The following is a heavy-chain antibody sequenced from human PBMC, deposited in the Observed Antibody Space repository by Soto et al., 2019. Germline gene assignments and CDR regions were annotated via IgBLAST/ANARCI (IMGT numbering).Heavy chain of an antibody. D-gene: IGHD2-2*03. Sequence: PGGSLRLSCAASGFTFSSYAMHWVRQAPGKGLEWVAVISYDGSNKYYADSVKGRFTISRDNSKNTLYLQMNSLRAEDTAVYYCASGIGYCISTSCYGDYWGQGTLVTVSS. J-gene: IGHJ4*02. V-gene: IGHV3-30-3*01. CDR3: ASGIGYCISTSCYGDY. CDR2: ISYDGSNK. CDR1: GFTFSSYA.